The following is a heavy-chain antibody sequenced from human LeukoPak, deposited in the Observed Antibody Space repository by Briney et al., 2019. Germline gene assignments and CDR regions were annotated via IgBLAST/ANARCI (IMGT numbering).Heavy chain of an antibody. D-gene: IGHD7-27*01. Sequence: ASVKVSCKASGGTFSSYDINWVRQATGQGLEWMGWMNPNSGNTGYAQKFQGRVTMTRNTSISTAYMELSSLRSEDTAVYYCARGRTRWGYFDYWGQGTLVIVSS. CDR2: MNPNSGNT. CDR3: ARGRTRWGYFDY. CDR1: GGTFSSYD. J-gene: IGHJ4*02. V-gene: IGHV1-8*02.